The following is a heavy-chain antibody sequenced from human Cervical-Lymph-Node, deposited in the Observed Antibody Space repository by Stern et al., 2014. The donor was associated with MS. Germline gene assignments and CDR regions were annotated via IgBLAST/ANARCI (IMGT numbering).Heavy chain of an antibody. D-gene: IGHD2-21*01. V-gene: IGHV2-5*01. CDR3: ARRALGLSGIHDCFDI. CDR1: GFSLTTSGVG. Sequence: QVTLRESGPTLVKPTQTLTLTCTFSGFSLTTSGVGVGWIRQPPGKDLEWLALIYGNDNKRYSPSLKNSLTVPMDPSKNQVVLTMTNVDPVDTATYSCARRALGLSGIHDCFDIWGQGTMVTVSS. J-gene: IGHJ3*02. CDR2: IYGNDNK.